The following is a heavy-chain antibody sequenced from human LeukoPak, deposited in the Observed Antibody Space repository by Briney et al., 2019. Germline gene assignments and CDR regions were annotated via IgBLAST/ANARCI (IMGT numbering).Heavy chain of an antibody. V-gene: IGHV1-18*01. Sequence: ASVKVSCKASGYTFTSYGISWVRQAPGQGLEWMGWISAYNGNTNYAQKLQGRVTMTTDTSTSTAYMELRSLRSDDTAVYYCVRDRGTWIQLWFPDYWGQGTLVTVSS. J-gene: IGHJ4*02. CDR3: VRDRGTWIQLWFPDY. CDR2: ISAYNGNT. D-gene: IGHD5-18*01. CDR1: GYTFTSYG.